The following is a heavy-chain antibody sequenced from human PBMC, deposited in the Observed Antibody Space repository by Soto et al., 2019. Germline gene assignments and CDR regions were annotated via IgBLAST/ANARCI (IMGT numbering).Heavy chain of an antibody. CDR2: ISSSSSYI. Sequence: EVQLVESGGGLVKPGGSLRLSCAASGFTFSSYSMNWVRQAPGKGLEWVSSISSSSSYIYYADSVKGRFTISRDNAKNSLCLQTNSLGAEDTAVYYGARGREGGFDYWGQGTLVTVSS. V-gene: IGHV3-21*01. CDR3: ARGREGGFDY. D-gene: IGHD1-26*01. CDR1: GFTFSSYS. J-gene: IGHJ4*02.